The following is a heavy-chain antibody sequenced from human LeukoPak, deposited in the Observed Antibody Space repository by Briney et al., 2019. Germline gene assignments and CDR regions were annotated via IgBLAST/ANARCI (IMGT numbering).Heavy chain of an antibody. Sequence: PGGSLRLSCAASGFTFSSYGIHWVRQAPGKGLEWVAFIGNDENNKKFADPVKGRFTISRDNSKSTVYLQMNSLRAEDTAVYYCAKASMFRRALTLDYWGQGTLVTVSS. J-gene: IGHJ4*02. V-gene: IGHV3-30*02. CDR2: IGNDENNK. D-gene: IGHD3-10*02. CDR1: GFTFSSYG. CDR3: AKASMFRRALTLDY.